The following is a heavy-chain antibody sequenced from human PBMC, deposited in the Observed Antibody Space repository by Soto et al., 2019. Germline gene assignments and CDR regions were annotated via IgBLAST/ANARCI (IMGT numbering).Heavy chain of an antibody. Sequence: SVKVSCKASGGTFSSYAISWVRQAPGQGLEWMGGIIPIFGTANYAQKFQGRVTITADESTSTAYMELSSLRSEDTAVYYCARDGAQTYYYDSSGYYSFDYWGQGTLVTVSS. CDR2: IIPIFGTA. J-gene: IGHJ4*02. CDR3: ARDGAQTYYYDSSGYYSFDY. D-gene: IGHD3-22*01. CDR1: GGTFSSYA. V-gene: IGHV1-69*13.